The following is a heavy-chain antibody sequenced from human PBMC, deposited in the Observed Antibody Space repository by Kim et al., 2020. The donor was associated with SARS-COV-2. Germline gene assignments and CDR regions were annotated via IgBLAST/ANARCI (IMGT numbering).Heavy chain of an antibody. D-gene: IGHD3-3*01. J-gene: IGHJ6*03. Sequence: GGSLRLSCAASGFTFDDYAMHWVRQAPGKGLEWVSLISGDGGSTYYADSVKGRFTISRDNSKNSLYLQMNSLRTEDTALYYCATDTRLAAIFGVGITPYYMDVWGKGTTVTVSS. CDR2: ISGDGGST. CDR1: GFTFDDYA. CDR3: ATDTRLAAIFGVGITPYYMDV. V-gene: IGHV3-43*02.